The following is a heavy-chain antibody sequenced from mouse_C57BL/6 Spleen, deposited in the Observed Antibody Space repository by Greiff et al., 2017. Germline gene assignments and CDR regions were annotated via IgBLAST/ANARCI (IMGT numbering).Heavy chain of an antibody. Sequence: QVQLQQSGAELMKPGASVKLSCKATGYTFTGYWIEWVKQRPGHGLEWIGEILPGSGSTNYNEKFKGKATFTADTSSNTAYMQLSSLTTEDSAIYYWARFPPPSYDGYYGFAYWGQGTLVTVSA. V-gene: IGHV1-9*01. CDR2: ILPGSGST. D-gene: IGHD2-3*01. CDR1: GYTFTGYW. J-gene: IGHJ3*01. CDR3: ARFPPPSYDGYYGFAY.